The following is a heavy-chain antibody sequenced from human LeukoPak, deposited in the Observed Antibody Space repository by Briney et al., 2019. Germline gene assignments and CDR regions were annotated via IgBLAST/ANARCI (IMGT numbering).Heavy chain of an antibody. Sequence: PGGSLRLSCAASGFPFTGYWMTWVRQAPGKGLEWVANIKEDGTQTHYVDSVKGRFTISRDNAKNSLYLQMNSLRAEDTAVYYCAREGLIPRRGMTYYFDYWGQGTLVTVSS. CDR3: AREGLIPRRGMTYYFDY. V-gene: IGHV3-7*01. J-gene: IGHJ4*02. D-gene: IGHD1-14*01. CDR2: IKEDGTQT. CDR1: GFPFTGYW.